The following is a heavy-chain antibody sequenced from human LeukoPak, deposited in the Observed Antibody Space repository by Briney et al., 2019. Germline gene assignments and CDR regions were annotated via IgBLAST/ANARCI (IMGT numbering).Heavy chain of an antibody. J-gene: IGHJ4*02. V-gene: IGHV4-59*01. Sequence: SETLSLTCTVSGGSITSYYCTWIRQPPGKGPEWIGYVSYTGGTNYNPSLTSRFTISMDTSKNQFSLKLTSVSAADTAVYYCATGDTYIDYWGQGTLVTVS. CDR3: ATGDTYIDY. D-gene: IGHD5-18*01. CDR1: GGSITSYY. CDR2: VSYTGGT.